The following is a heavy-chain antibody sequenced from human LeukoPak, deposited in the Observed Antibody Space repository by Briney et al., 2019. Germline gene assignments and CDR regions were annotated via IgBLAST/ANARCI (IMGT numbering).Heavy chain of an antibody. CDR1: GFTFSDYY. CDR2: IYYSGST. J-gene: IGHJ4*02. CDR3: ARSLGPDYPIAYFDY. Sequence: PGGSLRLSCAASGFTFSDYYMSWIRQPPGKGLEWIGYIYYSGSTNYNPSLKSRVTISVDTSKNQFSLKLSSVTAADTAVYYCARSLGPDYPIAYFDYWGQRTLVTVSS. D-gene: IGHD3-16*01. V-gene: IGHV4-59*01.